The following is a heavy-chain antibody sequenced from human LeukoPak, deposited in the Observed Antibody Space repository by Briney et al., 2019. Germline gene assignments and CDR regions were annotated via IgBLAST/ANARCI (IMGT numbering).Heavy chain of an antibody. V-gene: IGHV3-7*04. Sequence: GGSLRLSCAASGFTFSGSWMSWVRQAPGKGLEWVATIKGDGSGKFYVDSVRSRFAISRDDAKSSLFLQMDSLRSEDTAVYYCTKDTHDYWGQGTLVTVSS. CDR2: IKGDGSGK. CDR3: TKDTHDY. CDR1: GFTFSGSW. J-gene: IGHJ4*02.